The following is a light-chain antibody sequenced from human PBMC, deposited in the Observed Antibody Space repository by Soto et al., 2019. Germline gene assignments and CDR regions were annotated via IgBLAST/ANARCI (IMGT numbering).Light chain of an antibody. Sequence: QSVLTQPAFVSGSPGQSITISCTGTSSDVGDYNYVSWYQQNPGKAPKLMIYEVSNRPSGVSNRFSGSKSGDTASLTISGLQAEDEADYYCSSYTSGSVYVFGNGTKVTV. V-gene: IGLV2-14*01. CDR3: SSYTSGSVYV. CDR2: EVS. J-gene: IGLJ1*01. CDR1: SSDVGDYNY.